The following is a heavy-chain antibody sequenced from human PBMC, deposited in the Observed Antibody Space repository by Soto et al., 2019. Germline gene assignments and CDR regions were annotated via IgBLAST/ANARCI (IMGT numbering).Heavy chain of an antibody. D-gene: IGHD3-10*01. V-gene: IGHV3-23*01. Sequence: PGGSLRLSCAASGFTLSSYAMNWVRQAPGKGLEWVSALSGSGDRTYYADSVKGRFTVSRDNSKNTLYLQMNSLRVEDTAIYYCAKSSGGPGPNWFDPWGQGTLVTVSS. CDR3: AKSSGGPGPNWFDP. J-gene: IGHJ5*02. CDR2: LSGSGDRT. CDR1: GFTLSSYA.